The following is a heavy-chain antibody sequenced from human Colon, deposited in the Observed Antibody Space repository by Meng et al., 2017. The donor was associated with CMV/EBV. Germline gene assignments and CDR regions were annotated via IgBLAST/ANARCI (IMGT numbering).Heavy chain of an antibody. V-gene: IGHV1-69*05. CDR2: ILPMFDTA. Sequence: SVKVSCKASGYTFTGYYMHWVRQAPGQGLEWMGGILPMFDTANYAQKYQGRVTITTDESTSTAYMELSSLRSEDTAIYYCARDVKTYSYGIFDYWGQGTLVTVSS. CDR1: GYTFTGYY. J-gene: IGHJ4*02. CDR3: ARDVKTYSYGIFDY. D-gene: IGHD5-18*01.